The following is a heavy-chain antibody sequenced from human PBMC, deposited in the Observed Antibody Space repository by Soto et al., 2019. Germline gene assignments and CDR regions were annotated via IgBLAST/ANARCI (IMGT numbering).Heavy chain of an antibody. V-gene: IGHV1-46*01. CDR1: GYTFTSYY. CDR2: INPSGGST. Sequence: GASVKVSCKASGYTFTSYYMHWVRQAPGQGLEWMGIINPSGGSTSYAQKFQGRVTITADESTSTAYMELSSLRSDDTAVYYCAREDRDRETGLVPAAIDGMDVWGQGTTVTVS. CDR3: AREDRDRETGLVPAAIDGMDV. D-gene: IGHD2-2*01. J-gene: IGHJ6*02.